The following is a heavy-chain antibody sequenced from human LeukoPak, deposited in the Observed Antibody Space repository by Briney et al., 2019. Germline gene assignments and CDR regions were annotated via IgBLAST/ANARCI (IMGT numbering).Heavy chain of an antibody. Sequence: GGSLRLSCAASGFTFSSYDMHWVRQATGKGLEWVSAIGTAGDTYYPGSVKGRFTISRENAKNSLYLQMNSLRAGDTAVYYCAKDSEDIVATPSNYWGQGTLVTVSS. CDR1: GFTFSSYD. CDR3: AKDSEDIVATPSNY. V-gene: IGHV3-13*01. J-gene: IGHJ4*02. D-gene: IGHD5-12*01. CDR2: IGTAGDT.